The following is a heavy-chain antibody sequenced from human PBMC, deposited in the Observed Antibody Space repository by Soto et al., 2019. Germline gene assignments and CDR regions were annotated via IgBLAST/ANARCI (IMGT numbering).Heavy chain of an antibody. CDR3: AADRGYSYAYFDY. D-gene: IGHD5-18*01. Sequence: QVQLQESGPRLVKPSQTLSLTCTVSGGSISSGGYYWSWIRQHPGKGLEWIGYIYYSGSTYYNPSLKSRVTISVDTSKNQLSLKLCSVTAADTAIYYCAADRGYSYAYFDYWGQGTLVTVSS. J-gene: IGHJ4*02. V-gene: IGHV4-31*03. CDR2: IYYSGST. CDR1: GGSISSGGYY.